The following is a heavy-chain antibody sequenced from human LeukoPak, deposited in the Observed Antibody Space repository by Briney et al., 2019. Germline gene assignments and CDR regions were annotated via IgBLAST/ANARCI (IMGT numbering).Heavy chain of an antibody. D-gene: IGHD3-22*01. CDR2: ISGSGGST. V-gene: IGHV3-23*01. CDR3: ARSYYDSSGYYYFDY. J-gene: IGHJ4*02. CDR1: GFTFSSYA. Sequence: GGSLRLSCAASGFTFSSYAMSWVRQAPGKGLEWVSGISGSGGSTYYADSVKGRFTISRDNSKNTLYLQMNSLRAEDTAVYYCARSYYDSSGYYYFDYWGQGTLVTVSS.